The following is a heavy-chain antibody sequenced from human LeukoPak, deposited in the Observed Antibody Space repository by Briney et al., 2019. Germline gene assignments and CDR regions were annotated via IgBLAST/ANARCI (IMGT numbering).Heavy chain of an antibody. CDR2: ISAYNGDT. J-gene: IGHJ4*02. CDR3: AGGGRSPLDY. V-gene: IGHV1-18*01. Sequence: ASVTVSFKASGYTFTSYGISWVRQAPGQGLEWMGWISAYNGDTNYAQKLQGRVTMTTDTSTSTAYMELRSLRSEDTAVYYCAGGGRSPLDYWGQGTLVTVSS. D-gene: IGHD3-16*01. CDR1: GYTFTSYG.